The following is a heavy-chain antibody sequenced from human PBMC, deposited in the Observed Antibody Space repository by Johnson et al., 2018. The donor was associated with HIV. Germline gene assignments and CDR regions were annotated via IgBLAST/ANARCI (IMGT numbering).Heavy chain of an antibody. CDR3: ARGSTVTTLSGAFDI. J-gene: IGHJ3*02. D-gene: IGHD4-11*01. Sequence: VQLVESGGGLIQPGGSLRLSCAASGFTVSSNYMSWVRQAPGKGLEWVSVIYSGGSTYYADSVKGRFTISRDNSKNTLSLQMNSLRADDTAVYYCARGSTVTTLSGAFDIWGQGTLVTVSS. CDR2: IYSGGST. V-gene: IGHV3-53*01. CDR1: GFTVSSNY.